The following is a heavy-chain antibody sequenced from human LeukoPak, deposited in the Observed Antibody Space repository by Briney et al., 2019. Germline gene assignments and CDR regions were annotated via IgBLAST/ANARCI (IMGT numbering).Heavy chain of an antibody. CDR1: GGTFSSYA. V-gene: IGHV1-69*13. CDR2: IIPIFGTA. CDR3: AKFKYYYDGSTYGLDV. J-gene: IGHJ6*02. D-gene: IGHD3-22*01. Sequence: VASVKVSCKASGGTFSSYAISWVRQAPGQGLEWMGGIIPIFGTANYAQKFQGRVTITADESTSTAYMELSSLRVEDTAVYYCAKFKYYYDGSTYGLDVWGQGTTVTVSS.